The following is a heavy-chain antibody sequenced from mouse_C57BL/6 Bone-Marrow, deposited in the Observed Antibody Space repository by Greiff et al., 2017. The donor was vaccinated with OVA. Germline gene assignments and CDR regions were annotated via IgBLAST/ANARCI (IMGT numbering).Heavy chain of an antibody. J-gene: IGHJ3*01. CDR3: ARSSYYGNLAY. D-gene: IGHD2-1*01. CDR1: SYTFTSYG. Sequence: QVQLQQSGAELARPGASVKLSCKASSYTFTSYGISWVKQRTGQGLEWIGEIYPRSGNTYYNEKFKGKATLTADKSSSTAYMELRSLTSEDSAVYFCARSSYYGNLAYWGQGTLVTVSA. V-gene: IGHV1-81*01. CDR2: IYPRSGNT.